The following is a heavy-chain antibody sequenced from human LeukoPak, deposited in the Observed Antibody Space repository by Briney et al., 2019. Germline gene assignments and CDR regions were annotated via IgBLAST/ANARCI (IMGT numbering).Heavy chain of an antibody. CDR1: GYTFTGYY. J-gene: IGHJ4*02. D-gene: IGHD3-22*01. Sequence: ASVKVSCKASGYTFTGYYMHWVRQAPGQGLEWMGWINPNSGDTNYSQKFQGRVSMTRDTSISTAYMELSRLRSDDTAVYYCARVRSSGYYRGLGLFDYWGQGTLVTVSS. CDR2: INPNSGDT. CDR3: ARVRSSGYYRGLGLFDY. V-gene: IGHV1-2*02.